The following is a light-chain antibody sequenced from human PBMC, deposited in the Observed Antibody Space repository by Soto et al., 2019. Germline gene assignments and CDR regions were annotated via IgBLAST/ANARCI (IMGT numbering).Light chain of an antibody. CDR1: SCDVGGHNF. CDR3: CSCAGSDTWV. CDR2: DVS. V-gene: IGLV2-11*01. Sequence: QSALTQPRSVSGSPGQSVTISCTGTSCDVGGHNFVSWYQQHPGKAPKLTIYDVSRRPSGVPDRFSGSKSGNTASLTISGLQAEDEADYYCCSCAGSDTWVFGGGTKLTVL. J-gene: IGLJ3*02.